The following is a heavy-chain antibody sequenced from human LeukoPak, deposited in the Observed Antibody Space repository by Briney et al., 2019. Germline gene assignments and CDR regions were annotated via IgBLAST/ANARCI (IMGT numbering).Heavy chain of an antibody. J-gene: IGHJ5*02. CDR1: GFTFSSYA. V-gene: IGHV3-30*04. CDR2: ISYDGSNK. Sequence: GGSLRLSCAASGFTFSSYAMHWVRQAPGKGLEWVAVISYDGSNKYYADSVKGRFTISRDNSKNTLYLQMNSLRAEDTAVYYCARDVGGAMILNWFDPWGQGTLVTVSS. D-gene: IGHD3-22*01. CDR3: ARDVGGAMILNWFDP.